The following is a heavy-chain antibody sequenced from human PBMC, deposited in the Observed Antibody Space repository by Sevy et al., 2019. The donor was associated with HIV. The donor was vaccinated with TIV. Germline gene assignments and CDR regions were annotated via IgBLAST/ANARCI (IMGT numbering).Heavy chain of an antibody. Sequence: GGSLRLSCAASGCTFNIYSMSWVRQTPGKGLEWVATLAFGCGKIKHADSVKGRFTMSRDDSKNAVYLQMNNLRVEDTAIYYCAREGCTKPHDYWRQGTLVTVSS. CDR2: LAFGCGKI. J-gene: IGHJ1*01. CDR1: GCTFNIYS. CDR3: AREGCTKPHDY. V-gene: IGHV3-23*01. D-gene: IGHD2-8*01.